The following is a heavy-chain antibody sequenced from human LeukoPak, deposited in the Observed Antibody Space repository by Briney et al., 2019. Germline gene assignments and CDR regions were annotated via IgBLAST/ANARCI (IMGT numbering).Heavy chain of an antibody. Sequence: GGSLRLSCEASGFIFKSYSMNWVRQAPGKGLEWISYISSSSSTICYADSVKGRFTISRDNAKNSLYLQMNSLRAEDSSMYYCVREVDQQPQSWFDPWGQGTLVTVSS. J-gene: IGHJ5*02. CDR3: VREVDQQPQSWFDP. V-gene: IGHV3-48*04. D-gene: IGHD6-13*01. CDR1: GFIFKSYS. CDR2: ISSSSSTI.